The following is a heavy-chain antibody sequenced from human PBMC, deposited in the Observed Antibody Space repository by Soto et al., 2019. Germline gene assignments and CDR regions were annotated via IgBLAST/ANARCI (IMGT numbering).Heavy chain of an antibody. CDR2: ISWDGGST. CDR3: AKGSRGGPNYYYYYGMDV. CDR1: GFTFDDYA. J-gene: IGHJ6*02. V-gene: IGHV3-43D*04. D-gene: IGHD2-15*01. Sequence: PGGSLRLSCAASGFTFDDYAMHWVRQAPGKGLEWVSLISWDGGSTYYADSVKGRFTISRDNSKNSLYLQMNSLRAEDTALYYCAKGSRGGPNYYYYYGMDVWGQGTTVTVSS.